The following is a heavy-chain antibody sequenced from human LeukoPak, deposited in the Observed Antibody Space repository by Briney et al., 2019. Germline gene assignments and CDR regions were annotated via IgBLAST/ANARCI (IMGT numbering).Heavy chain of an antibody. J-gene: IGHJ6*03. Sequence: ASVKVSCKASGYTFTSYGISWVRQAPGQGLEWMGWISAYNGNTNYAQKLQGRVTMTTDTSTSTAYMELRSLRSDDTAVYYCARGLFLGITMVRGVSAPYMDVWGKGTTVTVSS. CDR2: ISAYNGNT. CDR1: GYTFTSYG. V-gene: IGHV1-18*01. D-gene: IGHD3-10*01. CDR3: ARGLFLGITMVRGVSAPYMDV.